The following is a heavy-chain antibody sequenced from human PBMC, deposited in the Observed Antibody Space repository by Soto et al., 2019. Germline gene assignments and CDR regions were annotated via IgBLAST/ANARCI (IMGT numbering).Heavy chain of an antibody. CDR3: AKDLRGGSYTHYYYGMDV. CDR1: GFTFSSYG. CDR2: ISYDGSNK. J-gene: IGHJ6*02. V-gene: IGHV3-30*18. D-gene: IGHD1-26*01. Sequence: PGGSLRLSCAGSGFTFSSYGMHWVRQAPGKGLEWVAVISYDGSNKYYADSVKGRFTISRDNSKNTLYLQMNSLRAEDTAVYYCAKDLRGGSYTHYYYGMDVWGQGTTVTVSS.